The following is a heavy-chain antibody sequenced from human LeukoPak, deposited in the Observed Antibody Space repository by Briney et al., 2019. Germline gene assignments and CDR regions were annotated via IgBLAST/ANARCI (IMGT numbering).Heavy chain of an antibody. CDR1: GGSFSGYY. V-gene: IGHV4-34*01. CDR3: ARGADCSGGSCYANFDY. Sequence: TSETLSLTCAVYGGSFSGYYWSWIRQPPGKGLEWIGEINHSGSTNYNPSLKSRVTISVDTSKNQFSLKLSSVTAADTAVYYCARGADCSGGSCYANFDYWGQGTLVTVSS. D-gene: IGHD2-15*01. CDR2: INHSGST. J-gene: IGHJ4*02.